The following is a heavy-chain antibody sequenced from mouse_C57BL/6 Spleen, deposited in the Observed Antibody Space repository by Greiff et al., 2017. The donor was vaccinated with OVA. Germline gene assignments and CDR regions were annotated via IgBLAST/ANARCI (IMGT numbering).Heavy chain of an antibody. D-gene: IGHD1-1*01. CDR2: IWTGGGT. Sequence: QVQLQQSGPGLVAPSQSLSITCTVSGFSLTSYAISWVRQPPGKGLEWLGVIWTGGGTNYNSALKSRLSISKDNSKSQVFLKMNSLQTDDTARYYCARNYYGSSYWYFDVWGTGTTVTVSS. CDR1: GFSLTSYA. V-gene: IGHV2-9-1*01. J-gene: IGHJ1*03. CDR3: ARNYYGSSYWYFDV.